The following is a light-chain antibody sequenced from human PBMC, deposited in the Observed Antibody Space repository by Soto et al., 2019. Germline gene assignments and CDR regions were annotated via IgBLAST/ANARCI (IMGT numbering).Light chain of an antibody. CDR3: SSYTSSSTLV. CDR1: STDVGGYNF. V-gene: IGLV2-14*01. J-gene: IGLJ1*01. Sequence: QSALTQPAFVSGSPGQSITISCTGTSTDVGGYNFVSWYQQHPDKVPKLMIYDVTNRPSGVSNRFSGSKSGNTASLTISGLQAEDEADYYCSSYTSSSTLVFGTGTKVTVL. CDR2: DVT.